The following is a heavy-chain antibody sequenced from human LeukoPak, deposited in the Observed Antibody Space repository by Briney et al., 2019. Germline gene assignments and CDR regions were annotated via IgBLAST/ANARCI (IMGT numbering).Heavy chain of an antibody. CDR2: IKSKTDGGTT. CDR1: GFTFSNAW. D-gene: IGHD3-3*01. V-gene: IGHV3-15*01. J-gene: IGHJ3*02. CDR3: TTDLAFWSGYSSPDAFDI. Sequence: GGSLRLSCAASGFTFSNAWMSWVRQAPGKGLEWVGRIKSKTDGGTTDYAAPVKGRFTISRDDSKNTLYLQMNSLKTEDTAVYYCTTDLAFWSGYSSPDAFDIWGQGTMVTVSS.